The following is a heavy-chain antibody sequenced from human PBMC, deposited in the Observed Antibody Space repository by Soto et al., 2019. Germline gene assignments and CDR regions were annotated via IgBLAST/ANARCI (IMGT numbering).Heavy chain of an antibody. D-gene: IGHD1-26*01. Sequence: QVQLQESGPGLVKPSETLSLTCTVSGDSMTKYYWSWIRQPAGKGLEWIRRIYTSGSTNYNPSLKSRVTMSIDTSNNHLSLKRKSVTAADTAVYYCATTVGAAYSFDFGGKEALVTVSS. CDR2: IYTSGST. V-gene: IGHV4-4*07. J-gene: IGHJ4*02. CDR1: GDSMTKYY. CDR3: ATTVGAAYSFDF.